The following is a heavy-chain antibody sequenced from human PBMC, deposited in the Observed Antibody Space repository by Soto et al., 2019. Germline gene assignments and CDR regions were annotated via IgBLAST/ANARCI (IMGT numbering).Heavy chain of an antibody. V-gene: IGHV1-8*01. CDR1: GYTFTSYD. D-gene: IGHD5-18*01. CDR2: MNPNSGNT. J-gene: IGHJ4*02. CDR3: ARENVDTAMVVDY. Sequence: GASVKVSCKASGYTFTSYDINWVRQATRQGLEWMGWMNPNSGNTGYAQKFQGRVAMTRNTSISTAYMELSSLRSEDTAVYYCARENVDTAMVVDYWGQGTLVTVSS.